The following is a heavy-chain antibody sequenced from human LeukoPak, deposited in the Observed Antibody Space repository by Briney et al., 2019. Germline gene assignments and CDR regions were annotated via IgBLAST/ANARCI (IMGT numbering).Heavy chain of an antibody. J-gene: IGHJ4*02. Sequence: GESLKISCKASAYSFTSYWIAWVRQMPGKGLEWLGIIYPDDFDTRYSPSFQGQVTISADRPISTAYLQWSSLKASDTAMYYCARGATATRTFDYWGQGTLVTVSS. CDR2: IYPDDFDT. V-gene: IGHV5-51*01. CDR1: AYSFTSYW. CDR3: ARGATATRTFDY. D-gene: IGHD1-1*01.